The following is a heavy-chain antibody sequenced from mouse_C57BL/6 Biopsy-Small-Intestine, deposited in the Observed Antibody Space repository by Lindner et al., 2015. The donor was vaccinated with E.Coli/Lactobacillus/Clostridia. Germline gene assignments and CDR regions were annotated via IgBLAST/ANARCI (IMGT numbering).Heavy chain of an antibody. J-gene: IGHJ4*01. CDR1: GYAFTNYL. CDR3: ARNRTYAMDY. V-gene: IGHV1-54*01. CDR2: INPGSGGT. Sequence: VQLQESGAELVRPGTSVKVSCKASGYAFTNYLIERVKQRPGQGLEWIGVINPGSGGTNYNEKFKGKATLTADKSSSTAYMQLSSLTSEDSAVYFCARNRTYAMDYWGQGTSVTVSS.